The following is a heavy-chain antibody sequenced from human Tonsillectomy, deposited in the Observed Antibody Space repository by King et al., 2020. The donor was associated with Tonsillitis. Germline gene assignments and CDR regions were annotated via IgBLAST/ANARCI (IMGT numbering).Heavy chain of an antibody. D-gene: IGHD1-1*01. CDR1: GYSFTTYW. V-gene: IGHV5-51*01. CDR2: IYPGDSDT. CDR3: APAFKPRILATGGD. J-gene: IGHJ1*01. Sequence: GQLVQSGAEVKKPGGSRKISCEGSGYSFTTYWIGWVRQMPGKGLEWMGMIYPGDSDTRDSPASQGQVTISSDESISTAYLQWSSLKASDTAMYYCAPAFKPRILATGGDWGQGTLVTVSS.